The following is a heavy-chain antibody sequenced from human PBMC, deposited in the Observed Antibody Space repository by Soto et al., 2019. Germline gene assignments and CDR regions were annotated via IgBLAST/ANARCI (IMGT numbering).Heavy chain of an antibody. CDR1: GGYISSYY. CDR2: IYYSGST. D-gene: IGHD3-3*01. V-gene: IGHV4-59*01. CDR3: ARADTGGPLNYDFWSGYKEYYYYYYYMDV. Sequence: SETLSLTCTVTGGYISSYYWSWIRQPPGKGLEWIGYIYYSGSTNYNPSLKSRVTISVDTSKNQFSLKLSSVTAADTAVYYCARADTGGPLNYDFWSGYKEYYYYYYYMDVWGKGTTVTVSS. J-gene: IGHJ6*03.